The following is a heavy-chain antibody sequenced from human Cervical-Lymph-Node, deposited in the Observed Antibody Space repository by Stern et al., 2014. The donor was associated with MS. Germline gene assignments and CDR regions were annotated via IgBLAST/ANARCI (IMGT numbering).Heavy chain of an antibody. CDR1: EFIFDEYA. Sequence: EVQLAESGGGLVQPGWSLRLSCAASEFIFDEYAMHWVRQTPGEGLQWVSSISWNSKSIAYADPVRGRFTVSRDNAKNSLFLQMNSLRTDDTALYYCAKGRGYLNRVLDDDAFEIWGQGTTVTVSS. D-gene: IGHD5-12*01. V-gene: IGHV3-9*01. CDR3: AKGRGYLNRVLDDDAFEI. J-gene: IGHJ3*02. CDR2: ISWNSKSI.